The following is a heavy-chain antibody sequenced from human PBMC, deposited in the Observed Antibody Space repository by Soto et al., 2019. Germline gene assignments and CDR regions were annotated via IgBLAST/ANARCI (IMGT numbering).Heavy chain of an antibody. CDR3: ARSSYYDILTGYYMSDYYFDY. Sequence: SVKVSCKASGGTFSSYAIIWVRQAPGQGLEWMGGIIPIFGTANYAQKFQGRVTITADESTSTAYMELSSLRSEDTAVYYCARSSYYDILTGYYMSDYYFDYWGQGTLVTVSS. V-gene: IGHV1-69*13. D-gene: IGHD3-9*01. J-gene: IGHJ4*02. CDR2: IIPIFGTA. CDR1: GGTFSSYA.